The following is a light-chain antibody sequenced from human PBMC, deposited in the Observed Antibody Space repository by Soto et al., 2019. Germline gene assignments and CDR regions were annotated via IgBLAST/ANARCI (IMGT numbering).Light chain of an antibody. CDR2: EVS. V-gene: IGLV2-14*01. Sequence: QSVLTQPASVSGSPGQSITISCTGTSSDVGGYNYVSWYQQHPGKAPKLMIYEVSYRPSGVSNRFSGSKSGNTASLTISGLKTEDEADYYCSSYTSTSTLVFGGGTKLTVL. CDR3: SSYTSTSTLV. J-gene: IGLJ2*01. CDR1: SSDVGGYNY.